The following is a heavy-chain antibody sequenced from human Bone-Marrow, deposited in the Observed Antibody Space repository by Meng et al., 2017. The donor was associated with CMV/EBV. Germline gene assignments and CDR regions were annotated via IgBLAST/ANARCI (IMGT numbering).Heavy chain of an antibody. CDR1: GYTFTGYY. Sequence: ASVKVSCKASGYTFTGYYMHWVRQAPGQGLEWMGWINPNSGGTNYAQKFQGRVTMTRDTSISTAYMELSRLRSDDTAVYYCARRKPPSSSWTPFDYWGQGTLVTVSS. J-gene: IGHJ4*02. CDR3: ARRKPPSSSWTPFDY. CDR2: INPNSGGT. D-gene: IGHD6-13*01. V-gene: IGHV1-2*02.